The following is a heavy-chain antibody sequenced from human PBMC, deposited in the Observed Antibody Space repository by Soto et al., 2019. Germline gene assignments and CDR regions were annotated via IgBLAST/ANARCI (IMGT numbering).Heavy chain of an antibody. J-gene: IGHJ3*02. D-gene: IGHD2-15*01. CDR3: ARVLVAATVDAFDI. CDR1: GFTASNNY. CDR2: LYPDGST. V-gene: IGHV3-53*04. Sequence: EVQLVESGGGLVQPGGSLRLSCAASGFTASNNYMSWVRQAPGKGLEWVSVLYPDGSTYYADSVKGRFTISRHNSKNTLELQMSSLRPEDTGVYYCARVLVAATVDAFDIWGQGTMVTVSS.